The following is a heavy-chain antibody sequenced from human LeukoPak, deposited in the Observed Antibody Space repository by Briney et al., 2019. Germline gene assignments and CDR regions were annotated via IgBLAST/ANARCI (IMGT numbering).Heavy chain of an antibody. J-gene: IGHJ4*02. CDR1: GFTFSSYS. Sequence: PGRSLRLSCAASGFTFSSYSMNWVRQAPGKGLEWVSSISSSSSYIYYTDSVKGRFTISRDNAKNSLYLQMNSLRAEDTAVYYCAREGTEGGAPDIFDYWGQGTLVTVSS. D-gene: IGHD1-26*01. CDR3: AREGTEGGAPDIFDY. V-gene: IGHV3-21*01. CDR2: ISSSSSYI.